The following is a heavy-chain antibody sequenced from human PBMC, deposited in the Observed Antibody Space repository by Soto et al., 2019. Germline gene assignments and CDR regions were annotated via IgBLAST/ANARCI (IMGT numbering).Heavy chain of an antibody. J-gene: IGHJ5*02. CDR1: GFSFSDYS. CDR2: IDSSSVYI. V-gene: IGHV3-21*01. Sequence: GGSLRLSCAASGFSFSDYSMNWVRQAPGKRLEWVSSIDSSSVYIYYADSLKGRFTISRDNAKNSLYLQMNSLRAEDTAVYYCVRESISGTGWFDPWGQRTPVTVSS. D-gene: IGHD1-1*01. CDR3: VRESISGTGWFDP.